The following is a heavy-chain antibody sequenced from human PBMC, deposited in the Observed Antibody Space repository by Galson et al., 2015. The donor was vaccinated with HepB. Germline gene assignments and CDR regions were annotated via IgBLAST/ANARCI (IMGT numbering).Heavy chain of an antibody. CDR1: GYTFSTYG. CDR2: ISAYNGNT. Sequence: SVKVSCKASGYTFSTYGISWVRQAYGQGLEWMGWISAYNGNTNYAQKFQGRVTMTEDTSTDTAYMGLSSLRSEDTAVYYCATEDGVGYYGMDVWGQGTTVTVSS. CDR3: ATEDGVGYYGMDV. V-gene: IGHV1-18*01. J-gene: IGHJ6*02. D-gene: IGHD3-3*01.